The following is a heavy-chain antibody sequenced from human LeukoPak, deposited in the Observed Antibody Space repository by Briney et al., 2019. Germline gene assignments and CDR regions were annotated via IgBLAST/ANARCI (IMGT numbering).Heavy chain of an antibody. V-gene: IGHV3-74*01. CDR2: INVAGTPT. CDR3: IVVVEPPDSDGFDV. D-gene: IGHD1-14*01. J-gene: IGHJ3*01. Sequence: PGGSLRLSCAASGFTFGNSWVHWVRQAPGKGLVWVSLINVAGTPTRYADSVKGRFTISRDNARNTLSLEMNSLTIEDTAVYYCIVVVEPPDSDGFDVWGQGTMITVSS. CDR1: GFTFGNSW.